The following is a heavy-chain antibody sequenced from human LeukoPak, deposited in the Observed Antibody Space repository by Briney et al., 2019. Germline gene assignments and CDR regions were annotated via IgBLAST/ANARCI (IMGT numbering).Heavy chain of an antibody. J-gene: IGHJ4*02. CDR1: GFIFSNYG. D-gene: IGHD1-1*01. CDR2: ISYDGSNK. V-gene: IGHV3-30*03. CDR3: TRDWNDLDY. Sequence: GSLRLSCAASGFIFSNYGMHWVRQAPGKGLEWEAVISYDGSNKYYADSVKGRLTISRDNSRNMLYLQMISLRAEDTAVYYSTRDWNDLDYWGQGTLVTVSS.